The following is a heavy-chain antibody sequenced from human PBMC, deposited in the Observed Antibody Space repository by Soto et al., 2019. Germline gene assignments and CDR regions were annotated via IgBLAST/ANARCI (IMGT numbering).Heavy chain of an antibody. D-gene: IGHD3-22*01. CDR1: GGSISSGDYY. Sequence: QVQLQESGPGLVKPSQTLSLTCTVSGGSISSGDYYWTWIRQPPGKGLEWIGYIYYSGSTYYNPSLTSRVTISVATSKNQFSLKLSSVTAADTAVYYCARSRAYYYDSSGLLFDYWGQGTLVTVSS. CDR3: ARSRAYYYDSSGLLFDY. J-gene: IGHJ4*02. CDR2: IYYSGST. V-gene: IGHV4-30-4*01.